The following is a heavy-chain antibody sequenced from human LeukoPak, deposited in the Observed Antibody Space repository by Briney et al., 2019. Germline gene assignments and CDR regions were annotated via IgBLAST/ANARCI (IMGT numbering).Heavy chain of an antibody. J-gene: IGHJ4*02. V-gene: IGHV4-39*07. Sequence: PSETLSLTCTVSGGSISSSSYYWGWIRQPPGKGLEWIGSIHYSGSTYYNPSLKSRVTISVDTSKNQFSLKLSSVTAADTAVYYCARDPNGSGSFDYWGQGPLVTVSS. CDR1: GGSISSSSYY. CDR3: ARDPNGSGSFDY. CDR2: IHYSGST. D-gene: IGHD3-10*01.